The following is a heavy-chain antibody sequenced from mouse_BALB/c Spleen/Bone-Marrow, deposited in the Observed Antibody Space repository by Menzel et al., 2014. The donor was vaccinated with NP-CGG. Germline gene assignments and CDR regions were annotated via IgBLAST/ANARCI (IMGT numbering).Heavy chain of an antibody. D-gene: IGHD1-1*01. V-gene: IGHV5-15*02. Sequence: VESGGGLVQPGGSRKLSCAASGFTFSDYGMAWVRQAPGKGPEWVAFISNLAYSIYYADTVTGRFTISRENAKNTLYLEMSSLRSEDTAMYYCARFITTVVVDAMDYWGQGTSVTVSS. CDR3: ARFITTVVVDAMDY. CDR2: ISNLAYSI. J-gene: IGHJ4*01. CDR1: GFTFSDYG.